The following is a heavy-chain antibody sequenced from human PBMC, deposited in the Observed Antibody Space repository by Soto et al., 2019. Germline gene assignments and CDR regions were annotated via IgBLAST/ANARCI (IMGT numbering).Heavy chain of an antibody. CDR2: IISSGGST. J-gene: IGHJ4*02. CDR3: VLEVRAKSFDH. Sequence: GGSLRLSCAVSGFTFSDYGMRWVRQGPGKGLEWVSTIISSGGSTYYADSVKGRFTISRDNSKNTLYLQMNSLRAEDTEIYYCVLEVRAKSFDHCGQGTLVTVSS. V-gene: IGHV3-23*01. CDR1: GFTFSDYG.